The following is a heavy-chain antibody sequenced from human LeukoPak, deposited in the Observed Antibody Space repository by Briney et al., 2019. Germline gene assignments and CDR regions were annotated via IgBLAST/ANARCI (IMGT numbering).Heavy chain of an antibody. CDR1: GFTFSSYG. CDR2: LDPEGGGL. J-gene: IGHJ6*03. Sequence: GGSLRLSCAPSGFTFSSYGMHWVRQAPGKGLEWLGGLDPEGGGLIYAQNFQGRVIMTEDTSTDTAYMELSSLKSEDTGVYYCATVFQQRGYYYMDVWGKGTTVTVSS. D-gene: IGHD6-13*01. CDR3: ATVFQQRGYYYMDV. V-gene: IGHV1-24*01.